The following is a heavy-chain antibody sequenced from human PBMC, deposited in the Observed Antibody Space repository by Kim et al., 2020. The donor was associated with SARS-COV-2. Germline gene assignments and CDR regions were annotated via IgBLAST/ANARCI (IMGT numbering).Heavy chain of an antibody. D-gene: IGHD3-22*01. CDR3: VKSIDSGGYNYERGGDY. J-gene: IGHJ4*02. V-gene: IGHV3-23*01. Sequence: SVKGRFTIARDSSQNTFVLQMNSLRAEDTAVYFCVKSIDSGGYNYERGGDYWGQGTLVTVSS.